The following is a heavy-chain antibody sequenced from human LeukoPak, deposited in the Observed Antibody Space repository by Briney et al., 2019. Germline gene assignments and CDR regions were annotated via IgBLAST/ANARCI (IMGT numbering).Heavy chain of an antibody. J-gene: IGHJ3*02. CDR3: ARDFWSGYENTDAFDI. CDR1: GGSISSGGYY. D-gene: IGHD3-3*01. Sequence: PSETLSLTCTVSGGSISSGGYYWSWIRQPPGKGLEWIGYIYYSGSTNYNPSLKSRVTISVDTSKNQFSLKLSSVTAADTAVYYCARDFWSGYENTDAFDIWGQGTMVTVSS. V-gene: IGHV4-61*08. CDR2: IYYSGST.